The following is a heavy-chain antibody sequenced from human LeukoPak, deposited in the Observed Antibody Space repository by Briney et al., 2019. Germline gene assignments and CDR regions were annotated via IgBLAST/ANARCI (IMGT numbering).Heavy chain of an antibody. CDR1: GGTFSSYA. D-gene: IGHD4-23*01. CDR2: IIPIFGTA. Sequence: ASVKVSCKASGGTFSSYAISWVRQAPGQGLEWMGGIIPIFGTANYAQKFQGRVTITADESKSTAYMELSSLRSEDTAVYYCARVGGGKSLYPLDYWGQGTLVTVSS. CDR3: ARVGGGKSLYPLDY. J-gene: IGHJ4*02. V-gene: IGHV1-69*13.